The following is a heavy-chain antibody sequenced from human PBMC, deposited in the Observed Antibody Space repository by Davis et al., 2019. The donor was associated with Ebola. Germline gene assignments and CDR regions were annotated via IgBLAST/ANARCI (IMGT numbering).Heavy chain of an antibody. CDR3: ARGELYCSSTSCTGGWFDP. J-gene: IGHJ5*02. V-gene: IGHV4-34*01. D-gene: IGHD2-2*01. CDR1: GGSFSGYY. CDR2: INHSGST. Sequence: SETLSLTCAVYGGSFSGYYWSWIRQPPGKGLEWIGEINHSGSTNYNPSLKSRVTISVDTSKNQFSLKLSSVTAAETAVYYCARGELYCSSTSCTGGWFDPWGQGTLVTVSS.